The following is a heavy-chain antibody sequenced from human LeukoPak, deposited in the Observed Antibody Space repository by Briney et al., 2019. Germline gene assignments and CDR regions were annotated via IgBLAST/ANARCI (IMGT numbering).Heavy chain of an antibody. CDR1: GFTFDDYG. J-gene: IGHJ4*02. V-gene: IGHV3-23*01. Sequence: GGTLGLSCAASGFTFDDYGMIWVRHVRGRGLEGVSTFGNRGSSAYYAASVKGRFTISRDNSKNTLYLQMNSLRAEDTALYYCAKDHGFYSSGWNPLFDSWGQGTLVTVSS. CDR3: AKDHGFYSSGWNPLFDS. CDR2: FGNRGSSA. D-gene: IGHD6-19*01.